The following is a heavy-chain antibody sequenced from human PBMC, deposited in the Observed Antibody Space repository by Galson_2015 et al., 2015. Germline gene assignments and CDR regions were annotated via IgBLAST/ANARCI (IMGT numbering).Heavy chain of an antibody. CDR3: ARDRVVVPAATADDLDY. V-gene: IGHV3-7*04. CDR1: GFTFSSYW. CDR2: IKQDGSEK. Sequence: SLRLSCAASGFTFSSYWMSWVRQAPGKGLEWVANIKQDGSEKYYVDSVKGRFTISRDNAKNSLYLQMNSLRAEDTAVYYCARDRVVVPAATADDLDYWGQGTLVTVSS. D-gene: IGHD2-2*01. J-gene: IGHJ4*02.